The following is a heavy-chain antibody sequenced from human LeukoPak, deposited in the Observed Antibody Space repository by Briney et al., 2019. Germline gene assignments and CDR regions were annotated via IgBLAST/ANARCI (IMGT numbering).Heavy chain of an antibody. CDR1: GFTFNSYE. J-gene: IGHJ4*02. CDR3: AREVRYFALGDY. D-gene: IGHD3-9*01. Sequence: GGSLRLSCVASGFTFNSYEMNWVRQTPGKGLEWVSYISSSGRTAYYADSVRGRFTISRDNAKNSLYLQMNSLRAEDTAVYYCAREVRYFALGDYWGQGTLVTVSS. V-gene: IGHV3-48*03. CDR2: ISSSGRTA.